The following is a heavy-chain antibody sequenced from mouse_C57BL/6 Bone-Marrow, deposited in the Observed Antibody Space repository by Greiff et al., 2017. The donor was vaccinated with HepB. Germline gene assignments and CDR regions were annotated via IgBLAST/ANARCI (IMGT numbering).Heavy chain of an antibody. D-gene: IGHD2-2*01. V-gene: IGHV1-55*01. Sequence: QVQLQQPGAELVKPGASVKMSCKASGYTFTSYWITWVKQRPGQGLEWIGDIYPGSGSTNYNEKFKSKATLTVDTSSSTAYMQLSILTSEDSAVYYCAREGIYYGYGRAMDYWGQGTSVTVSS. CDR1: GYTFTSYW. CDR3: AREGIYYGYGRAMDY. CDR2: IYPGSGST. J-gene: IGHJ4*01.